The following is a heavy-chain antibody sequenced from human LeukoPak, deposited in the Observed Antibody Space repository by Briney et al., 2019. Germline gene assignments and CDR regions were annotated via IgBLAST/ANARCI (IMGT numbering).Heavy chain of an antibody. CDR2: ISGSGGST. CDR3: AKDNLDYDSSGYYYGIFDY. D-gene: IGHD3-22*01. Sequence: GGSLRLSCAASGFTFSSYAMSWVRQAPGKGLEWVSAISGSGGSTYYADSVKGRFTISRDNSKNTLYLQMNSLRAEDTAVYYCAKDNLDYDSSGYYYGIFDYWGQGTLVTVSS. V-gene: IGHV3-23*01. J-gene: IGHJ4*02. CDR1: GFTFSSYA.